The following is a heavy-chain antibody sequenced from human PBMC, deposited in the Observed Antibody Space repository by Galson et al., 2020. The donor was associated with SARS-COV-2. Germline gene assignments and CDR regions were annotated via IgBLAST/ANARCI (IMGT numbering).Heavy chain of an antibody. CDR1: GGSISSSSYY. Sequence: SETLSLTCTVSGGSISSSSYYWGWIRQPPGKGLEWMGSIYYSGSTYYNPSLKSRVTISVDTSKNQFPLKLSSVTAADTAVYYCARHMTTVINDAFDIWGQGTMVTVSS. D-gene: IGHD4-17*01. CDR2: IYYSGST. V-gene: IGHV4-39*01. J-gene: IGHJ3*02. CDR3: ARHMTTVINDAFDI.